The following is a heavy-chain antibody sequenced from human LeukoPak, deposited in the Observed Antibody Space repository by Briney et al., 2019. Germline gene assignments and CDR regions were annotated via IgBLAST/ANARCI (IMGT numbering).Heavy chain of an antibody. Sequence: ASVKVSCKASGGTFSSYAINWVRQAPGQGLEWMGRVIPIFGTANYAQKFQGRVTITTDESTSTPYMELSSLRSEDTAVYYCTRDRMGGSSGYYYTFDYWGQGTLVTVSS. D-gene: IGHD3-22*01. CDR3: TRDRMGGSSGYYYTFDY. V-gene: IGHV1-69*05. CDR2: VIPIFGTA. J-gene: IGHJ4*02. CDR1: GGTFSSYA.